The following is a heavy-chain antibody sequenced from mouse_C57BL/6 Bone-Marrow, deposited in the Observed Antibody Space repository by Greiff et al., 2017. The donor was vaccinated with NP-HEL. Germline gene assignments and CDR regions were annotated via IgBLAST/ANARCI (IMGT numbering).Heavy chain of an antibody. D-gene: IGHD2-12*01. CDR2: ISYDGSN. J-gene: IGHJ4*01. V-gene: IGHV3-6*01. Sequence: EVKLVESGPGLVKPSQSLSLTCSVTGYSITSGYYWNWIRQFPGNKLEWMGYISYDGSNNYNPSLKNRISITRDTSKNQFFLKLNSVTTEDTATYYCANDVSYAMDYWGQGTSVTVSS. CDR1: GYSITSGYY. CDR3: ANDVSYAMDY.